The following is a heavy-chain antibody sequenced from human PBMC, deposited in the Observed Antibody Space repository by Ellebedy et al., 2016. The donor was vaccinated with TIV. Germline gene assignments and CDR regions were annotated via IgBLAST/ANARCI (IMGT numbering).Heavy chain of an antibody. D-gene: IGHD1-26*01. J-gene: IGHJ4*02. CDR3: ASELVGTTDFDY. V-gene: IGHV3-33*01. CDR2: IWHDGSHS. CDR1: GFTFSIYG. Sequence: PGESLKISCAASGFTFSIYGMHWVRQAPGKGLEWVGIIWHDGSHSYYADSVKVRFTISRDNSKNTVDLQMNSLIADDTAVYYCASELVGTTDFDYWGQGTLVTVSS.